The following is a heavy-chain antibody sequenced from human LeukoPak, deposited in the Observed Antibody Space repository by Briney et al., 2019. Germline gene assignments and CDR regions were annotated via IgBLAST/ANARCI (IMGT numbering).Heavy chain of an antibody. CDR3: ARGQDDYSSFYTWFDP. Sequence: SETLSLTCTVSGGSISGYYWSWIRQPPGKGLEWIGYVYYSGSTYYNPSLKSRVTISVDTSKNQFSLKLSSVTAADTAVYYCARGQDDYSSFYTWFDPWGQGTLVTVSS. V-gene: IGHV4-59*12. J-gene: IGHJ5*02. D-gene: IGHD4-11*01. CDR2: VYYSGST. CDR1: GGSISGYY.